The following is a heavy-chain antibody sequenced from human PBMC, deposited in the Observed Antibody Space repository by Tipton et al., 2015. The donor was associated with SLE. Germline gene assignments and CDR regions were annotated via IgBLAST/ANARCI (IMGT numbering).Heavy chain of an antibody. CDR3: ARWGSLAVAGYYFDF. V-gene: IGHV3-53*04. CDR2: IYSGGST. J-gene: IGHJ4*02. CDR1: GFTVSSNY. D-gene: IGHD6-19*01. Sequence: GSLRLSCAASGFTVSSNYMSWVRQAPGKGMEWVSVIYSGGSTYYADSVKGRFTISRHNSKNTLYLQMNSLRAEDTAVYYWARWGSLAVAGYYFDFWGQGTLVTVSS.